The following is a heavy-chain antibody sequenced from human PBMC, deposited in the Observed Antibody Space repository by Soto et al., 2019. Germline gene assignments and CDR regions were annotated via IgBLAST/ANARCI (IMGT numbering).Heavy chain of an antibody. V-gene: IGHV4-34*01. CDR2: INDSGRV. D-gene: IGHD4-17*01. CDR1: GRSFSGYY. J-gene: IGHJ5*02. CDR3: ARGRYDDGDYVGVRRSWFDP. Sequence: QVQLQQWGAGLLRPSETLSLTCAVYGRSFSGYYWNWIRQPPGKGPEWIGEINDSGRVNYNPSLKSRVTISADTSKNQFSLNVKPVTAADTAVYYCARGRYDDGDYVGVRRSWFDPWGQGTLVNVSS.